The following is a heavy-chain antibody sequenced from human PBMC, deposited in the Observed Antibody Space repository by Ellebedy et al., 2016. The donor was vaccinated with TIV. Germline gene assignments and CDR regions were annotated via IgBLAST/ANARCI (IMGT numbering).Heavy chain of an antibody. D-gene: IGHD5-24*01. V-gene: IGHV3-74*01. Sequence: PGGSLRLSCAASGFTFSRHWMHWIRQAPGKGLVWLSRINGDGGFTSHADFVKDRFTISRDNSKSTLYLQMRSLRTEDTAVYYCARVTRDVLYNIGGAFDIWGHGTMVTVS. CDR1: GFTFSRHW. CDR2: INGDGGFT. J-gene: IGHJ3*02. CDR3: ARVTRDVLYNIGGAFDI.